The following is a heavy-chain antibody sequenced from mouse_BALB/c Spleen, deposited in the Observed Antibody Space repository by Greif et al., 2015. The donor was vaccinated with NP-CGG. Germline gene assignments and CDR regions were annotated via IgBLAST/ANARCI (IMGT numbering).Heavy chain of an antibody. CDR3: ARRTGTEAMDY. CDR2: IYPGSGNT. J-gene: IGHJ4*01. CDR1: GYTFTDYY. V-gene: IGHV1-84*02. D-gene: IGHD4-1*01. Sequence: QVQLQQSGPELVKPGASVKISSKASGYTFTDYYINWVKQKPGQGLEWIGWIYPGSGNTKYNEKFKGKATLTVDTSSSTAYMQLSSLTSEDTAVYFCARRTGTEAMDYWGQGTSVTVSS.